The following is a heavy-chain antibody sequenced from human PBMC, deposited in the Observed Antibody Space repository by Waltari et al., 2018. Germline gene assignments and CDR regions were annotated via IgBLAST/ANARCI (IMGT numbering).Heavy chain of an antibody. CDR3: AKEMAGTGVDY. Sequence: QVHLVESGGGVVQPGRSLRLSCAASGFTFSPYGMHWVRQAPGKGLEWVAVIWYDGSNKYYADSVKGRFTISRDKSKNSLYLQMNSLRAEDTAMYYCAKEMAGTGVDYWGQGTLVTVSS. J-gene: IGHJ4*02. CDR1: GFTFSPYG. D-gene: IGHD6-19*01. V-gene: IGHV3-30*18. CDR2: IWYDGSNK.